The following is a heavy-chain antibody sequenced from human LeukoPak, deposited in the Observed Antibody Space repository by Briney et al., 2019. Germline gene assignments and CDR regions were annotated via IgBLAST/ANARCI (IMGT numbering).Heavy chain of an antibody. CDR2: INSDGSST. J-gene: IGHJ2*01. CDR1: GFTFSSYW. V-gene: IGHV3-74*01. CDR3: ARAPLDYYDTSGYFHWYFDL. Sequence: AGGSPRLSCSASGFTFSSYWMHWVRQVPGEGLVWVCRINSDGSSTSYADSVKGRFTIARDNAKNTLYLQVNSLRDGDTAVYFCARAPLDYYDTSGYFHWYFDLWGHGTLVTVSS. D-gene: IGHD3-22*01.